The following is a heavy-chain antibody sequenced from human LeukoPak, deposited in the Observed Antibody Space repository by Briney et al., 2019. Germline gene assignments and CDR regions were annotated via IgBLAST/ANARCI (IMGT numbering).Heavy chain of an antibody. D-gene: IGHD3-22*01. CDR3: VRMGVSYYYDSSTYYPVAFDV. CDR2: IFHTGSI. Sequence: SETLSLTCGVSGYSISGGYYWGWIRQSPAKGLEWIATIFHTGSIYHNPSLKSRVILSVDTSKNQFSLILTSVIAADTAVYYCVRMGVSYYYDSSTYYPVAFDVWGQGTMVTVSS. J-gene: IGHJ3*01. V-gene: IGHV4-38-2*01. CDR1: GYSISGGYY.